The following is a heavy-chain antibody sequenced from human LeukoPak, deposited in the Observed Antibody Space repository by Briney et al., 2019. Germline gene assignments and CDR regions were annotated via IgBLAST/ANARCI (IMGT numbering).Heavy chain of an antibody. Sequence: SGGSLRLSCAASGFTFSSYAMSWVRQAPGKGLEWASAISGSGGSTYYADSVKGWFAISRDNSKNTLYLQMNSLRAEDTAVYYCAKALSNYDILTGYYSARWFDPWGQGTLVTVPS. CDR2: ISGSGGST. CDR3: AKALSNYDILTGYYSARWFDP. V-gene: IGHV3-23*01. J-gene: IGHJ5*02. D-gene: IGHD3-9*01. CDR1: GFTFSSYA.